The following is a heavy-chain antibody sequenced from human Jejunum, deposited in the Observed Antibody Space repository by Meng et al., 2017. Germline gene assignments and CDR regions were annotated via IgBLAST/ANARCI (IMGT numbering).Heavy chain of an antibody. CDR3: ARAIRERYFDS. Sequence: QGQLQGSGPGLVKPSGTLSLTCTVSGVSTTAPFYWTWIRQAPGKGLEWIGEVWPSGATYYNPSLSSRITISIDTSNNQFSLEVAFLTAADTAVYYCARAIRERYFDSWGQGTLVTVCS. J-gene: IGHJ4*02. D-gene: IGHD1-14*01. V-gene: IGHV4-4*02. CDR2: VWPSGAT. CDR1: GVSTTAPFY.